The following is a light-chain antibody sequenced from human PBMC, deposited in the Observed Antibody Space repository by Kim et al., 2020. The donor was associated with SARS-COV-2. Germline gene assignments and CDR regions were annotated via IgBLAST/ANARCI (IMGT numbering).Light chain of an antibody. CDR1: QSVRGNY. CDR2: GAS. J-gene: IGKJ2*01. CDR3: HQYGSSPYT. V-gene: IGKV3-20*01. Sequence: LSPGARAALSCRASQSVRGNYLAWYQQKPGQAPRLLVYGASSRASGIPDRFSGSGSGTDFTLTISRLEPEDFAVFYCHQYGSSPYTFGQGTKLEI.